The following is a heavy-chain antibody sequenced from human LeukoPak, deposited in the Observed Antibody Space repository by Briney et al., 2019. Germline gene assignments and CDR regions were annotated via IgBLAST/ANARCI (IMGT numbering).Heavy chain of an antibody. CDR1: GGSISSYY. V-gene: IGHV4-59*01. D-gene: IGHD3-3*01. J-gene: IGHJ4*02. Sequence: PSETLSLTCTVSGGSISSYYWSWIRQPPGKGLEWIGYIYYSGSTNYNPSLKSRVTISVDTSKNRFSLKLSSVTAADTAVYYCARGKDFWSGYTLDYWGQGTLVTVSS. CDR2: IYYSGST. CDR3: ARGKDFWSGYTLDY.